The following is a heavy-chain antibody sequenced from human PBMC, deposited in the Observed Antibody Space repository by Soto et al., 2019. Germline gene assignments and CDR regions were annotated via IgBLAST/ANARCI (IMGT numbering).Heavy chain of an antibody. CDR1: GGSISSYY. J-gene: IGHJ4*02. CDR2: IYYSGST. D-gene: IGHD2-15*01. V-gene: IGHV4-59*01. Sequence: KPSETLSLTCTVSGGSISSYYWSWIRQPPGKGLEWIGYIYYSGSTNYNPSLKSRVTISVDTSKNQFSLKLSSVSAADTAVYYCAREWVVTQGYFDYWGQGTLVTVSS. CDR3: AREWVVTQGYFDY.